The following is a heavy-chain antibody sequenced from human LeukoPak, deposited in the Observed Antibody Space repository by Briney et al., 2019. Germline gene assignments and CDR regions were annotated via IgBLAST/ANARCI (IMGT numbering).Heavy chain of an antibody. CDR3: IRDFRSADL. CDR1: GFTFSNYW. CDR2: IYVDGRTT. J-gene: IGHJ5*02. Sequence: GGSLRLSCVASGFTFSNYWMHWVRQPPGKGLVWVSRIYVDGRTTNYADSVKGRFTISRGNAKNTVYLEMNSLSVEDTATYYCIRDFRSADLWGQGTLVTVTS. V-gene: IGHV3-74*01.